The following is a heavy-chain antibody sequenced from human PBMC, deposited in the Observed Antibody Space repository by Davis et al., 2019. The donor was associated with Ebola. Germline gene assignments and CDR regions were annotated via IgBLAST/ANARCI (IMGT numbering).Heavy chain of an antibody. CDR1: GFTFTTST. Sequence: GGSLRLSCVASGFTFTTSTMHWVRQAPGKGLEWISYISDSGSTTYYTDSVKGRFTISRDNAKNSLYLQMNSLRAEDTAVYYCAREGSSSEEIYYYYGMDVWGQGTTVTVSS. V-gene: IGHV3-48*04. CDR2: ISDSGSTT. J-gene: IGHJ6*02. D-gene: IGHD6-6*01. CDR3: AREGSSSEEIYYYYGMDV.